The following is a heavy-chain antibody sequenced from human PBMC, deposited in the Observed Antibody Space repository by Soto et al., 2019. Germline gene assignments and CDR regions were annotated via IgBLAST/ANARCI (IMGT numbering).Heavy chain of an antibody. CDR1: GFTLSRNG. Sequence: QVQLVESGGGVVQPGTSLTLSCAASGFTLSRNGMHWVRQAPGKGLEWVAILWNDGNTKYYADSVQGRFDISRDSSRNTLYLQMTTLRAEDRAIYYCARDYGDLGYDPGGQGTLVTVS. V-gene: IGHV3-33*01. CDR2: LWNDGNTK. D-gene: IGHD3-22*01. CDR3: ARDYGDLGYDP. J-gene: IGHJ5*02.